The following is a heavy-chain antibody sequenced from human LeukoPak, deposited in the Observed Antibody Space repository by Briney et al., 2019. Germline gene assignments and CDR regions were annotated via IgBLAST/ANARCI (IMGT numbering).Heavy chain of an antibody. CDR1: GYTFTGYY. CDR2: INPNSGGT. V-gene: IGHV1-2*02. J-gene: IGHJ6*03. D-gene: IGHD3-10*01. Sequence: GASVKVPCKASGYTFTGYYMHWVRQAPGQGLEWMGWINPNSGGTNYAQKFQGRVTMTRDTSISTAYMELSRLRSDDTAVYYCAGDHKEGTKYYYYYYYMDVWGKGTTVTVSS. CDR3: AGDHKEGTKYYYYYYYMDV.